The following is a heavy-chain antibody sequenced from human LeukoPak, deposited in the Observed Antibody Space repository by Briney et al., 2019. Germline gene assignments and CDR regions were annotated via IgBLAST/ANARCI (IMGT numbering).Heavy chain of an antibody. Sequence: SQTLSLTCTVSGGSISSGGYYWSWIRQHPGKGLEWIGYINYSGSTYYNPSLKSRVTISVDTSKNQFSLKLSSVTAADTAVYYCARAYDSRYNWFDPWGQGTLVTVSS. V-gene: IGHV4-31*03. CDR2: INYSGST. D-gene: IGHD3-3*01. CDR1: GGSISSGGYY. CDR3: ARAYDSRYNWFDP. J-gene: IGHJ5*02.